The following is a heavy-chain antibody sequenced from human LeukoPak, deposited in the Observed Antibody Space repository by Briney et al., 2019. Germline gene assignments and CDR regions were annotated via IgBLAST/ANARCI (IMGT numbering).Heavy chain of an antibody. CDR3: ARGGESGSYYRSPTDYYYYYYMDV. CDR2: MNPNSGNT. J-gene: IGHJ6*03. V-gene: IGHV1-8*01. CDR1: GYIFTSYD. Sequence: ASVKVSCKASGYIFTSYDINWVRQAPGQGLEWMGWMNPNSGNTDYAQKFQGRVTMTRNTSISTAYMELSSLRSEDTAVYYCARGGESGSYYRSPTDYYYYYYMDVWGKGTTVTISS. D-gene: IGHD1-26*01.